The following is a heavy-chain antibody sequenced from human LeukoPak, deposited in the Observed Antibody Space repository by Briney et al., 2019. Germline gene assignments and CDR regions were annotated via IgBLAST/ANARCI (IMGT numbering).Heavy chain of an antibody. D-gene: IGHD3-22*01. Sequence: PGGSLRLSCAASGFTFSSYSMNWVRQAPGKGLEWVSSISSSSSYIYYADSVKGRFTISRDNAKNSLYLQMNSLRAEDTAVYYCARGRDSSGYYYAIDYWGQGTLVTVSS. CDR1: GFTFSSYS. CDR2: ISSSSSYI. CDR3: ARGRDSSGYYYAIDY. J-gene: IGHJ4*02. V-gene: IGHV3-21*01.